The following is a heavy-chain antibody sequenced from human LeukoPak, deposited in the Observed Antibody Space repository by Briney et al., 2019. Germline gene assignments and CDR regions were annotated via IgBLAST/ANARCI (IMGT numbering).Heavy chain of an antibody. CDR3: ARDRDYSNTERGFDY. Sequence: VASLKVSCKTSGYTFTDYYIHWVRQAPGQGLEWMGCINPNSGETNSAQKFQGRVTMTGDTSISTAYMELRRVTSDDTAVYYCARDRDYSNTERGFDYWGQGTLVTVSS. V-gene: IGHV1-2*02. D-gene: IGHD4-11*01. CDR2: INPNSGET. J-gene: IGHJ4*02. CDR1: GYTFTDYY.